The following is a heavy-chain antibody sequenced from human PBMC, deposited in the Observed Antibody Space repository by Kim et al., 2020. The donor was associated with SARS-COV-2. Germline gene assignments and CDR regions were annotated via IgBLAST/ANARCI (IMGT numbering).Heavy chain of an antibody. CDR3: ARGRALGD. J-gene: IGHJ4*02. D-gene: IGHD3-16*01. CDR2: IKKDGSEK. Sequence: WGSLRLSCAASGFTFSSSWMSWVRQAPGKGLEWVANIKKDGSEKYYVDSVKGRFTISRDNAKNSVCLQMNSLRAEDTAVYYCARGRALGDWGQGSLVTVS. CDR1: GFTFSSSW. V-gene: IGHV3-7*01.